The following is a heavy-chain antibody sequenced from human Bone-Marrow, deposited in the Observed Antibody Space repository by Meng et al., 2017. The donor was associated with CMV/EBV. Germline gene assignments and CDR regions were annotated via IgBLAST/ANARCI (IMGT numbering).Heavy chain of an antibody. CDR1: GGSISSSSYY. CDR2: IYYSGST. Sequence: SETLSLTCTVSGGSISSSSYYWGWVRQPPGKGLEWIASIYYSGSTYYSPSLASRVTISVDTSKNQFSLKVSSVTAADTAVYYCTRDLPLCLPSVYLCQGTLVTVSS. J-gene: IGHJ4*02. V-gene: IGHV4-39*07. D-gene: IGHD5/OR15-5a*01. CDR3: TRDLPLCLPSVY.